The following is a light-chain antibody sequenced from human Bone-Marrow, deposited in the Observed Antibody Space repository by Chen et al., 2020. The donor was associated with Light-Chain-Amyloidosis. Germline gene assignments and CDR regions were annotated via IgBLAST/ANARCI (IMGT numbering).Light chain of an antibody. CDR2: EVN. CDR3: SSYASRNTRG. Sequence: QSALTQPASVSGSPGQSITIPCTGTSSDVGGDNHVSWYPQHPDKAPKPIIYEVNNWPSWVPDRYSGSKADNTASLTISGHQTKDEANYCSSSYASRNTRGFGRVTRVTV. CDR1: SSDVGGDNH. V-gene: IGLV2-14*01. J-gene: IGLJ1*01.